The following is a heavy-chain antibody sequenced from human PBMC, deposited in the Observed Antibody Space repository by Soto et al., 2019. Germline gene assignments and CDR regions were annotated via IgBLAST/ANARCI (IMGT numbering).Heavy chain of an antibody. J-gene: IGHJ4*02. D-gene: IGHD3-16*01. V-gene: IGHV3-53*02. CDR2: IYSGGSI. Sequence: VQLVESGGGWIQAGGSLRLSCAVSGFTVSNNFMMWVRQAPGKGLEWVSLIYSGGSISYADSVKGRFTISRDGSMNMLYLQMNSLTAEDTAVYYCARDGNGQRGSPHWGQGTLVTVSS. CDR1: GFTVSNNF. CDR3: ARDGNGQRGSPH.